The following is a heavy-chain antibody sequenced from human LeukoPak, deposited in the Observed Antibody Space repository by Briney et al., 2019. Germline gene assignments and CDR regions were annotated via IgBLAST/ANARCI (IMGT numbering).Heavy chain of an antibody. V-gene: IGHV3-23*01. CDR2: ISGSGGST. J-gene: IGHJ4*02. CDR3: AKAQGGYSYFDY. D-gene: IGHD3-22*01. Sequence: GGSLRLSCTTSGFTFRSSAMSWARHAPGKGLEWVSDISGSGGSTFNADSVKGRFTISRVNSKNTLYLQMNSLRAEDTAVYYCAKAQGGYSYFDYWGQGTLVTVSS. CDR1: GFTFRSSA.